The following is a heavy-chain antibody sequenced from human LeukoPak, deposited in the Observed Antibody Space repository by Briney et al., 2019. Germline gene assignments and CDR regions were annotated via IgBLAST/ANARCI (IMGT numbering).Heavy chain of an antibody. D-gene: IGHD6-13*01. CDR3: ARGEYSSSWDHYYFDY. J-gene: IGHJ4*02. Sequence: AASVNVSCQASGHTFTGYYIHWVRQAPGQGLEWMGWINPNSGGTNYAQKCQGRVTMTRDTSITTAYLEVSSLRSDDTAVYYCARGEYSSSWDHYYFDYWGQGTLVTVSS. V-gene: IGHV1-2*02. CDR2: INPNSGGT. CDR1: GHTFTGYY.